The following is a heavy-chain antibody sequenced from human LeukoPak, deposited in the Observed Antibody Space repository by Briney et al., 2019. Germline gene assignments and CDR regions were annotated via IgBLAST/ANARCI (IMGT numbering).Heavy chain of an antibody. J-gene: IGHJ4*02. Sequence: SETLSLTCTVSGGSISSYYWSWIRQPPGKGLEWIGYIYTSGSTNYNPSLKSRVTISVDTSKNQFSLKLGSVTAADTAVYYCARLGILFYFDYWGQGTLVTVSS. CDR2: IYTSGST. CDR3: ARLGILFYFDY. V-gene: IGHV4-4*09. CDR1: GGSISSYY. D-gene: IGHD2-15*01.